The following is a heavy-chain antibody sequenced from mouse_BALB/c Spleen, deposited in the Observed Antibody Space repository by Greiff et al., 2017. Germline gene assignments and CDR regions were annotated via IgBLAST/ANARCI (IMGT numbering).Heavy chain of an antibody. CDR3: ASYGNYGAY. V-gene: IGHV2-9*02. Sequence: VKVVESGPGLLAPSQSLSITCTVSGFSLTSYGVHWVRQPPGKGLEWLGVIWAGGSTNYNSALMSRLSISKDNSKSQVFLKMNSLQTDDTAMYYCASYGNYGAYWGQGTLVTVSA. CDR2: IWAGGST. J-gene: IGHJ3*01. CDR1: GFSLTSYG. D-gene: IGHD2-1*01.